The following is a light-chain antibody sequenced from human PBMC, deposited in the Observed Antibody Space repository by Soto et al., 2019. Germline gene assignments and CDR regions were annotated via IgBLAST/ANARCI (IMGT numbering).Light chain of an antibody. CDR2: WAS. J-gene: IGKJ2*01. Sequence: DIVMTQSPDSLAVSLGERATINCKSNQSILYSSNNKNYLAWYQQKPGQPPKLLIYWASTRESGVPDRFSGGGSGTDFTLTISRLQAEDVTVYYCQQYYSTPYTFGQGTKLEIK. CDR1: QSILYSSNNKNY. V-gene: IGKV4-1*01. CDR3: QQYYSTPYT.